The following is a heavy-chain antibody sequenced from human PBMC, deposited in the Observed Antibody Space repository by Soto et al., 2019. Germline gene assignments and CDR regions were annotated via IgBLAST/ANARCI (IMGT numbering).Heavy chain of an antibody. CDR3: AAETSHVYDAFAI. D-gene: IGHD3-10*02. Sequence: ASVKVSCKASGYTFTSYGISWVRQAPGQGLEWMGWISTYNGNTNYAQNLQGRVTLTRDTSTSTAYMELRSLRSEDTAVYYCAAETSHVYDAFAIWGQGTMVTVAS. CDR2: ISTYNGNT. V-gene: IGHV1-18*01. J-gene: IGHJ3*02. CDR1: GYTFTSYG.